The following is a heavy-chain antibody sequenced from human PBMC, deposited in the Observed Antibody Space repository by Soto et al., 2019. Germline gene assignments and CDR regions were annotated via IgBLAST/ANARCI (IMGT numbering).Heavy chain of an antibody. D-gene: IGHD3-22*01. J-gene: IGHJ4*02. CDR3: ARHYYDSSGYYRSPLGL. CDR2: INHSGST. Sequence: LSLTCAVYGGSFSGYYWSWIRQPPGKGLEWIGEINHSGSTNYNPSLKSRVTISVDTSKNQFSLKLSSLTAADTAVYYCARHYYDSSGYYRSPLGLWGQGTPVTVSS. CDR1: GGSFSGYY. V-gene: IGHV4-34*01.